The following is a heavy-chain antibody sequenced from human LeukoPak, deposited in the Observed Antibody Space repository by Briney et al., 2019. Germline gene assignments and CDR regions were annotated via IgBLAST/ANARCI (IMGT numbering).Heavy chain of an antibody. V-gene: IGHV4-34*01. CDR1: GGSFSGYY. D-gene: IGHD5-18*01. J-gene: IGHJ6*02. CDR3: ARRGGYSYGYRGYYYGMDV. Sequence: KTSETLSLTCAVYGGSFSGYYWSWIRQPPGKGLEWIGEINHSGSTNYNPSLKSRVTISVDTSKNQFSLKLSSVTAADTAVYYCARRGGYSYGYRGYYYGMDVWDQGTTVTVSS. CDR2: INHSGST.